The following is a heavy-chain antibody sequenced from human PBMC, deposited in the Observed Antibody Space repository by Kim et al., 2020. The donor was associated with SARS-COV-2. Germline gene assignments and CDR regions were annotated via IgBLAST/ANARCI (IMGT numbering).Heavy chain of an antibody. J-gene: IGHJ4*02. V-gene: IGHV1-3*01. Sequence: TLYSQKLQGRVTITRDTSASTAYMEVSSLRSEDTAVYYCARYSTGSCFDSWGQGTLVTVSS. D-gene: IGHD3-16*02. CDR3: ARYSTGSCFDS. CDR2: T.